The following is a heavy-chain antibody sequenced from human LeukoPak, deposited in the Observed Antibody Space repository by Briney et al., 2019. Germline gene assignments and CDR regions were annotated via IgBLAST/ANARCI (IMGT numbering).Heavy chain of an antibody. CDR3: ARFTGTTPGSDR. V-gene: IGHV1-18*01. CDR1: RYTFTSYG. Sequence: ASVKVSCKASRYTFTSYGISSVRQAPGQGRTGMGWVSAYNGNTNYAQKFQGRVTITADTSTSTAYRELSSLRSEDTAVYYCARFTGTTPGSDRGSQGTLVTVHS. D-gene: IGHD1-7*01. CDR2: VSAYNGNT. J-gene: IGHJ5*02.